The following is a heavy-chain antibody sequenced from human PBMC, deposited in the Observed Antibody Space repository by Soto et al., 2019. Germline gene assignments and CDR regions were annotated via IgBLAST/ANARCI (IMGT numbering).Heavy chain of an antibody. CDR3: ARGCWNYDYYYGMDV. Sequence: SLRLSCAASGFTFSSYGMHWVRQAPGKGLEWVAVIWYDGSNKYYADSVKGRFTISRDNSKNTLYLQMNSLRAEDTAVYYCARGCWNYDYYYGMDVWGQGTTVTVSS. V-gene: IGHV3-33*01. CDR1: GFTFSSYG. J-gene: IGHJ6*02. CDR2: IWYDGSNK. D-gene: IGHD1-1*01.